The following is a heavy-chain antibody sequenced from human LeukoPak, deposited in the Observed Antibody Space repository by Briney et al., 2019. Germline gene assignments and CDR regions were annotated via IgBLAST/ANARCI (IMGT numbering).Heavy chain of an antibody. V-gene: IGHV1-69*06. CDR2: IIPIFGTA. CDR3: ASQRWLRFYSPEPVDI. D-gene: IGHD5-12*01. Sequence: GASVKVSCKASGGTFSSYAISWVRQAPGQGLEWMGGIIPIFGTANYAQKFQGRVTITADKSTSTAYMELSSLRSEDTAVYYCASQRWLRFYSPEPVDIWGQGTMVTVSS. J-gene: IGHJ3*02. CDR1: GGTFSSYA.